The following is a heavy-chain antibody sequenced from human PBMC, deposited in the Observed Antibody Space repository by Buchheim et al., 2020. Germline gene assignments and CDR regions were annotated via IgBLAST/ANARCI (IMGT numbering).Heavy chain of an antibody. D-gene: IGHD3-22*01. J-gene: IGHJ4*02. CDR1: GFTFSSYS. CDR3: RSHDHDSCGSHFDY. V-gene: IGHV3-7*03. Sequence: EVQLVESGGGLVQPGGSLRLSCAASGFTFSSYSMSWVRQAPGKGLEWVSNINQGGSETYYVDSVKGRFTISRDNSKNSLYLQMNSLRAEDTAVYYCRSHDHDSCGSHFDYWGQGTL. CDR2: INQGGSET.